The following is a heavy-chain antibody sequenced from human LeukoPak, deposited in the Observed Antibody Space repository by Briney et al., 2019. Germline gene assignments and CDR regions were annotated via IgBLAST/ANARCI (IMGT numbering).Heavy chain of an antibody. V-gene: IGHV3-71*03. Sequence: SGGSLRLSCAASGLTVSTNHMSWVRQAPGKGLEWVGFIRSKAYGGTTEYAASVKGRFTISRDNSKNTLYLQMNSLRAEDTAVYYCAREGVSGYYFDYWGQGTLVTVSS. D-gene: IGHD3-22*01. CDR3: AREGVSGYYFDY. J-gene: IGHJ4*02. CDR2: IRSKAYGGTT. CDR1: GLTVSTNH.